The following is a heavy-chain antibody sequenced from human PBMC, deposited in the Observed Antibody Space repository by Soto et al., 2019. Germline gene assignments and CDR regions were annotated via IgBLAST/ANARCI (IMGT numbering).Heavy chain of an antibody. CDR3: TRRRDWTAVDPLDY. CDR2: VRSKVNSYAT. J-gene: IGHJ4*02. V-gene: IGHV3-73*02. Sequence: EVQLVESGGGLVQPGGSLKLSCAASGFTFSDSAMHWVRQASGKGLEWVGRVRSKVNSYATAYAASVKGRFTISREDSKNTAYLQMNSLKTEETAVYYWTRRRDWTAVDPLDYWGQGTLVTVSS. D-gene: IGHD5-18*01. CDR1: GFTFSDSA.